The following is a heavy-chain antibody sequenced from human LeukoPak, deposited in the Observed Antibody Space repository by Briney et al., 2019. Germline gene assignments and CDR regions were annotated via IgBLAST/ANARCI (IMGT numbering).Heavy chain of an antibody. J-gene: IGHJ4*02. CDR1: GGSISSGSYY. D-gene: IGHD3-3*01. CDR3: ARERTAREWQTFDY. Sequence: SGTLSLTCTVSGGSISSGSYYWSWIRQPAGKGLEWIGRIYTSGSTNYNPSLKSRVTISVDTSKNQFSLKLSSVTAADTAVYYCARERTAREWQTFDYWGQGTLVTVSS. CDR2: IYTSGST. V-gene: IGHV4-61*02.